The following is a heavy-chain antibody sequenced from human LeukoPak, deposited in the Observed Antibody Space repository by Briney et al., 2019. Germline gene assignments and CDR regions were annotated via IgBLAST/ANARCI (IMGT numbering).Heavy chain of an antibody. V-gene: IGHV3-15*01. CDR3: TTDPHTRPAGLNFDY. J-gene: IGHJ4*02. CDR2: IKSKTDGGTT. D-gene: IGHD2-2*01. Sequence: GGSLRLSCAASGFTFSNAWMSWVRQAPGKGLEWVGRIKSKTDGGTTDYAAPVKGRFTISRDDSKNTLYLQMNSLKTEDTAVYYCTTDPHTRPAGLNFDYWGQGTLVTVSS. CDR1: GFTFSNAW.